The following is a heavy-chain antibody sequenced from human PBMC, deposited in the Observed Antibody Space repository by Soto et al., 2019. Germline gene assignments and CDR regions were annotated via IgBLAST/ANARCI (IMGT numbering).Heavy chain of an antibody. CDR1: GYTFTSYY. D-gene: IGHD3-3*01. Sequence: ASVKVSCKASGYTFTSYYMHWVRQAPGQGLEWMGIINPSGGSTSYAQKFQGRVTMTRDTSTSTVYMELSSLRSEDTAVYYCARGGTIFGVVIEYYCYYGMDVWGQGTTVTVSS. CDR2: INPSGGST. CDR3: ARGGTIFGVVIEYYCYYGMDV. J-gene: IGHJ6*02. V-gene: IGHV1-46*01.